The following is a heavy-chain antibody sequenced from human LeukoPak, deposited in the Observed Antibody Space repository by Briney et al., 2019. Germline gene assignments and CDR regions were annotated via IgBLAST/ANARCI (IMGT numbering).Heavy chain of an antibody. D-gene: IGHD1-26*01. Sequence: PAGSLRLSCDASGFTFSDYYMTWIRQAPGKGLEWISYITSSGTSTYYPVSVRGRFTISRDNARNSVYLQMKYLRADDTAVYYCARDVGATTSATFDLWGQGTMVTVSS. CDR1: GFTFSDYY. J-gene: IGHJ3*01. CDR2: ITSSGTST. CDR3: ARDVGATTSATFDL. V-gene: IGHV3-11*01.